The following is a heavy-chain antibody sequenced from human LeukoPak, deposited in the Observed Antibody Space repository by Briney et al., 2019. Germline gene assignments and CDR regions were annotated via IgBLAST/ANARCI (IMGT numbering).Heavy chain of an antibody. V-gene: IGHV3-33*01. CDR3: ARVLGYYGSGSYYSPLDY. CDR2: IWYDGSNK. J-gene: IGHJ4*02. Sequence: RTGGSLRLSCAASGFTFSSYGMHWVRQAPGKGLEWVAVIWYDGSNKYYADSVKGRFTISRDNSKNTLYQQMNSLRAEDTAVYYCARVLGYYGSGSYYSPLDYWGQGTLVTVSS. CDR1: GFTFSSYG. D-gene: IGHD3-10*01.